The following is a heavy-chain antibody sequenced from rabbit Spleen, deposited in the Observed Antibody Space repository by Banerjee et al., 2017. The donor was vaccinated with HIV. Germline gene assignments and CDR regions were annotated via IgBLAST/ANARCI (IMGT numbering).Heavy chain of an antibody. Sequence: QEQLVESGGGLVQPEGSLTLTCTASGFSFSSSYYMCWVRQAPGKGLEWIGCIYTGGSGGIYYASWARGRLTISKTSSTTVTLQMTSLTAADTATYFCGRSSNAGYAGYGYGSNLWGPGTLVTVS. CDR2: IYTGGSGGI. J-gene: IGHJ4*01. V-gene: IGHV1S45*01. CDR3: GRSSNAGYAGYGYGSNL. CDR1: GFSFSSSYY. D-gene: IGHD7-1*01.